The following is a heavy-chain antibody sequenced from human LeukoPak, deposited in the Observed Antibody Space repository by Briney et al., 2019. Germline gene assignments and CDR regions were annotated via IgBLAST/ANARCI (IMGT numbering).Heavy chain of an antibody. J-gene: IGHJ4*02. CDR2: IRYDGSNK. D-gene: IGHD3-10*01. Sequence: GGSLRLSCAASGFTFSSYGMHWVRQARGKGLGWVAFIRYDGSNKYYADSVKGRFTISRDNSKNTLYLQMDSLRAEDTAVYYCATASSPLSYGQSHFDYWGQGTLVTVSP. CDR1: GFTFSSYG. CDR3: ATASSPLSYGQSHFDY. V-gene: IGHV3-30*02.